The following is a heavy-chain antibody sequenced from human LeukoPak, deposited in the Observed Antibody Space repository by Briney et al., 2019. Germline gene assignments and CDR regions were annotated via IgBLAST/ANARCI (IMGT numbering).Heavy chain of an antibody. CDR2: IYPGDSDT. CDR3: ARHRGSTSLYYYYMDV. V-gene: IGHV5-51*01. J-gene: IGHJ6*03. D-gene: IGHD2-2*01. CDR1: GYSFTSYW. Sequence: GESLKISCKGPGYSFTSYWIGWVRPMPGKGLEWMGIIYPGDSDTRYSPSFQGQVTISADKSISTAYLQWSSLKASDTAMYYCARHRGSTSLYYYYMDVWGKGTTVTVSS.